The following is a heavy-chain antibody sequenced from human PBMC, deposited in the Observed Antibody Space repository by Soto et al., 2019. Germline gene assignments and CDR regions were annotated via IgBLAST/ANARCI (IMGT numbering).Heavy chain of an antibody. Sequence: EVQLVESGGGLVKAGGSLRLFCTASGFTFRNYNMNWVRQAPGKGLEWVSSISTGGAYMFYADSVKGRFTISRDNSQNSVFLQIDSPRAEDTAVYYCARDIASPGGDYFDSWGPGTLVTVSS. V-gene: IGHV3-21*06. CDR1: GFTFRNYN. J-gene: IGHJ4*02. D-gene: IGHD2-21*01. CDR2: ISTGGAYM. CDR3: ARDIASPGGDYFDS.